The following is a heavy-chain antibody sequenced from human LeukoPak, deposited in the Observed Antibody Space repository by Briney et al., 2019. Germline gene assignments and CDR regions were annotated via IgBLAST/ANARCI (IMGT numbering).Heavy chain of an antibody. D-gene: IGHD5-24*01. Sequence: ASVKVSCKASGYTFTSYGISWVRQAPGQGLEWMGIINPSGGSTSYAQKFQGRVTMTRDTSTSTVYMELSSLRSEDTAVYYCARSRDGYNRARDNWFDPWGQGTLVTVSS. CDR3: ARSRDGYNRARDNWFDP. J-gene: IGHJ5*02. V-gene: IGHV1-46*01. CDR2: INPSGGST. CDR1: GYTFTSYG.